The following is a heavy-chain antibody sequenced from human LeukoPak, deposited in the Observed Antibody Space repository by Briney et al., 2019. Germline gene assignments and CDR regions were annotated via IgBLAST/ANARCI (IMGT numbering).Heavy chain of an antibody. CDR1: GFTFNSNG. CDR2: IPPDGGEE. Sequence: PGRSLRLSCAASGFTFNSNGLHWVRQAPGKGLEWVAVIPPDGGEESYGDSVKGRFTISRDNSKNTLYLQINNLRPEDTAVYFCTKDANTYYDFWSGYPHYYFGMDVWGQGTTVIVSS. CDR3: TKDANTYYDFWSGYPHYYFGMDV. J-gene: IGHJ6*02. V-gene: IGHV3-30*18. D-gene: IGHD3-3*01.